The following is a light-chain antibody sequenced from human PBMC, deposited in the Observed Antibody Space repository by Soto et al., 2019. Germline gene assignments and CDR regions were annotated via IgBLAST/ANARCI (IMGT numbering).Light chain of an antibody. CDR2: EVS. V-gene: IGKV2D-29*01. CDR3: QQYGSSPT. Sequence: DIVMTQTPLSLSVTPGPPASIYSKSSHSLLHSDGKTYLYWYLQKPGQPPQILIYEVSNRFSGVPDRFSGSGSGTVFILTISRLEPEYFAVYYCQQYGSSPTLGQGTKVDI. CDR1: HSLLHSDGKTY. J-gene: IGKJ1*01.